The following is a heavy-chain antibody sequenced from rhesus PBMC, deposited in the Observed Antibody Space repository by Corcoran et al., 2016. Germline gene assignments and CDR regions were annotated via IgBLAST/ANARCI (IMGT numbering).Heavy chain of an antibody. CDR1: GGSISSSY. CDR2: IYGSGSST. V-gene: IGHV4-169*01. D-gene: IGHD5-12*01. J-gene: IGHJ4*01. CDR3: ARAAGYSYSYFDY. Sequence: QLQLQESGPGLVKPSETLSVTCAVSGGSISSSYWSWIRQAPGKGLEWIGYIYGSGSSTNYTPSLKSRVTLSVDTSKNQLSLKLSAVTTADTAVYYCARAAGYSYSYFDYWGQGVLVTVSS.